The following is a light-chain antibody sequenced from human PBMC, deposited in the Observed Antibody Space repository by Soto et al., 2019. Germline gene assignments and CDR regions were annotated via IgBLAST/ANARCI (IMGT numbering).Light chain of an antibody. CDR2: EVS. CDR1: SSDVGGYNY. J-gene: IGLJ3*02. CDR3: SSYTSRSTRV. V-gene: IGLV2-14*01. Sequence: QSALTQPASVSGSPGQSITISCTGTSSDVGGYNYVSWYQQHPGKAPKLMIYEVSNTPAGVSNRFSGSKSGNTASLTIAGLQSEYEADYYCSSYTSRSTRVFGGGTKLTVL.